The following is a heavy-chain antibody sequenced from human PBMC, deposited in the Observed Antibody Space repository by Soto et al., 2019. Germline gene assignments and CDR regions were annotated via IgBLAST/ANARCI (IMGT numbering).Heavy chain of an antibody. Sequence: ASVKVSCKASGGTFSSYTISWVRQAPGQGLEWMGRIIPILGIANYAQKFQGRVTITADKSTSTAYMELSSLRSEDTAVYYCARVPSLGGGHDAVDIWGQGTMVTIS. D-gene: IGHD3-10*01. CDR1: GGTFSSYT. V-gene: IGHV1-69*02. CDR2: IIPILGIA. J-gene: IGHJ3*02. CDR3: ARVPSLGGGHDAVDI.